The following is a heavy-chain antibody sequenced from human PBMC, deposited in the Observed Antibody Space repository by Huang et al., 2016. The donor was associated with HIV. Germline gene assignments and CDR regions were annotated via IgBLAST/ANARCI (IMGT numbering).Heavy chain of an antibody. CDR3: AKDKSRSGYGSGWYYFDS. D-gene: IGHD6-19*01. Sequence: QVQLAESGGGVVQSGGSLRLSCAASGFTFSNYGMNWVRQAPGKGLEWVAFIRYDARKTHYADSAKGRFTISRDNSKDTLYLQMTSLRAEDSAVYYCAKDKSRSGYGSGWYYFDSWGQGTAVTVSS. J-gene: IGHJ4*02. CDR2: IRYDARKT. V-gene: IGHV3-30*02. CDR1: GFTFSNYG.